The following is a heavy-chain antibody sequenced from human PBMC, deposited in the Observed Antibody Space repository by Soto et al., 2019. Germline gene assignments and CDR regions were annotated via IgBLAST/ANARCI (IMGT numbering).Heavy chain of an antibody. Sequence: ASVKVSCKASGYTFTSYGISWVRQAPGQGLEWMGWISAYNGNTNYAQKLQGRVTMTTDTSTSTAYMELRSLRSDDTAVYYCARDKDDFWSGYSNDGFDPWGQGTLVTVSS. CDR1: GYTFTSYG. V-gene: IGHV1-18*01. CDR3: ARDKDDFWSGYSNDGFDP. J-gene: IGHJ5*02. D-gene: IGHD3-3*01. CDR2: ISAYNGNT.